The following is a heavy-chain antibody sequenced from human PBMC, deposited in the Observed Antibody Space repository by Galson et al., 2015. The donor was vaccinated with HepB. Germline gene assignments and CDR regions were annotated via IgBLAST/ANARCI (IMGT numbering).Heavy chain of an antibody. V-gene: IGHV3-11*01. Sequence: SLRLSCAASGFTFVDYYMNWIRQAPGKGLEWISYISGSGRKILYAQSLEDRFTISRDNGRNSLFLEINNLGVEDTAIYYCARDNNQGLDFWGPGTLVTVSS. J-gene: IGHJ4*02. D-gene: IGHD1/OR15-1a*01. CDR2: ISGSGRKI. CDR3: ARDNNQGLDF. CDR1: GFTFVDYY.